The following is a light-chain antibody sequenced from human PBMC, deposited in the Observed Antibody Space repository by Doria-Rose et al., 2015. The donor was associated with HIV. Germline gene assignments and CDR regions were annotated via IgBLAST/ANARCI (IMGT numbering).Light chain of an antibody. CDR1: QSFSSTY. J-gene: IGKJ1*01. Sequence: EIVMTQSPGTLSLSPGERATLSCRASQSFSSTYLAWYQQKPGQAPSLLIYDGSTRATGIPDRFSASGPVTDFTLTINRLEPEDFALYYCHQYGTSWTFGQGTKVEI. CDR3: HQYGTSWT. V-gene: IGKV3-20*01. CDR2: DGS.